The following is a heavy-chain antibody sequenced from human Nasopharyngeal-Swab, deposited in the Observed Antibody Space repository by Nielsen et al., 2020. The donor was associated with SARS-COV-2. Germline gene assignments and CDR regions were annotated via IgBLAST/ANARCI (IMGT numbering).Heavy chain of an antibody. CDR1: GFTFSSYA. V-gene: IGHV3-23*01. J-gene: IGHJ4*02. Sequence: GGALRLYCAASGFTFSSYAMSWVRQAPGKGLEWVSAISGSGGSTYYADSVKGRFTISRDNSKNTLYLQMNSLRAEDTAVYYCAKVPLYYYDSSGPRDYWGQGTLVTVSS. CDR3: AKVPLYYYDSSGPRDY. D-gene: IGHD3-22*01. CDR2: ISGSGGST.